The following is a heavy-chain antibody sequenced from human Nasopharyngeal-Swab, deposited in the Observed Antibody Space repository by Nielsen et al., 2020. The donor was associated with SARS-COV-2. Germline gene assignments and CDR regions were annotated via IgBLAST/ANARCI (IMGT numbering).Heavy chain of an antibody. D-gene: IGHD3-3*01. CDR3: ARNLGVVGTLGFDY. V-gene: IGHV3-7*01. J-gene: IGHJ4*03. CDR2: IKQDGSEK. CDR1: GFPFNTFW. Sequence: GGSLRLSCSTSGFPFNTFWMSWVRQAPGKGLEWVANIKQDGSEKEYADSVKGRFTISRDNVKNSVYLQMNNLRGEDTAIYYCARNLGVVGTLGFDYWGQGTTVTVSS.